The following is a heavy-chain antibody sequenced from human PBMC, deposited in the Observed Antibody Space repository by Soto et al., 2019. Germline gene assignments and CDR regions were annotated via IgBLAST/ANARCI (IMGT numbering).Heavy chain of an antibody. V-gene: IGHV4-59*13. Sequence: SETLSLTFTVSGSSINNYYRSWSRQPPGKGLEWIGHIYYSGSTNYNPSLKSRVTMSVDTSKNQFSLRLSSVTAADTAVYYCARGRGGYYYFDYWGQGALVTVSS. J-gene: IGHJ4*02. CDR1: GSSINNYY. CDR2: IYYSGST. D-gene: IGHD1-1*01. CDR3: ARGRGGYYYFDY.